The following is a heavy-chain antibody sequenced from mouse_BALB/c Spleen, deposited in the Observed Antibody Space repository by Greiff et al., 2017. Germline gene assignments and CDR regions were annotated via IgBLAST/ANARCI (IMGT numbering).Heavy chain of an antibody. CDR2: INPYNDGT. Sequence: EVQLQQSGPELVKPGASVKMSCKASGYTFTSYVMHWVKQKPGQGLEWIGYINPYNDGTKYNEKFKGKATLTSDKSSSTAYMELSSLTSEVSAVYYGARSDYGNYVSYAMDYWGQGTSVTVSS. CDR1: GYTFTSYV. V-gene: IGHV1-14*01. CDR3: ARSDYGNYVSYAMDY. J-gene: IGHJ4*01. D-gene: IGHD2-1*01.